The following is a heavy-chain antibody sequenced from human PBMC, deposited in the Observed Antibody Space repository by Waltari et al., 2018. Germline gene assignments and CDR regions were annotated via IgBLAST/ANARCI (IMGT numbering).Heavy chain of an antibody. J-gene: IGHJ4*02. CDR1: GYTFTGYY. D-gene: IGHD3-16*01. V-gene: IGHV3-33*01. CDR3: ASGLGYLDY. Sequence: QVQLVQSGAEVKQPGASVKVSCKASGYTFTGYYMHWVRQAPGKGLEWVAVIWYDGSNKYYADSVKGRFTISRDNSKNTLYLQMNSLRAEDTAVYYCASGLGYLDYWGQGTLVTVSS. CDR2: IWYDGSNK.